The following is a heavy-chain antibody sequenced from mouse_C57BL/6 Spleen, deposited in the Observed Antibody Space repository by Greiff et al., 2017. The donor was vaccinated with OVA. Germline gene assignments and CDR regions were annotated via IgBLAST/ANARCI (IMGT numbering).Heavy chain of an antibody. CDR3: ASFITTVPWFAY. J-gene: IGHJ3*01. CDR2: ISSGGSYT. Sequence: EVQLVESGGDLVKPGGSLKLSCAASGFTFSSYGLSWVRQTPDKRLEWVATISSGGSYTYYPDSVKGRFTISRDNAKNTLYLQMSSLKSEDTAMYYCASFITTVPWFAYWGQGTLVTVSA. D-gene: IGHD1-1*01. CDR1: GFTFSSYG. V-gene: IGHV5-6*01.